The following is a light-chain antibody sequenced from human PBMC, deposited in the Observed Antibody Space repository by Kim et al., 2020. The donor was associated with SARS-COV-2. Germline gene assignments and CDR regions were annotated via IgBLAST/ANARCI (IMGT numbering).Light chain of an antibody. V-gene: IGLV2-14*03. CDR3: SSYTSSSTLEV. Sequence: QSITSSCTGTSSDVGGYNYVSWYQQHPGQAPKLMIYDVSNRPSGVSNRFSGSKSGNTASLTISGLQAEDEADYYCSSYTSSSTLEVFGTGTKVTVL. J-gene: IGLJ1*01. CDR2: DVS. CDR1: SSDVGGYNY.